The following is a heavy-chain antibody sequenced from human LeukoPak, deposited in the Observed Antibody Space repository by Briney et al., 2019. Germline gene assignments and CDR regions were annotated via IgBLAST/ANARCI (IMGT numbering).Heavy chain of an antibody. J-gene: IGHJ4*02. CDR1: GFTFSSYS. D-gene: IGHD3-16*02. V-gene: IGHV3-21*01. CDR3: ARGFADFVWGSYPSSY. CDR2: ITGSSSYI. Sequence: PGGSLRLSCAASGFTFSSYSMNWVRQAPGEGLEWVSPITGSSSYIHYADSVKGRFTISRDNAKNSLYLQMNSLRAEDTAVYYCARGFADFVWGSYPSSYWGQGILVTVSS.